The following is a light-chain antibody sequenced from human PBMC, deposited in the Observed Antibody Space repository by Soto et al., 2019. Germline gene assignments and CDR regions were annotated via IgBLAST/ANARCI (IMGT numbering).Light chain of an antibody. CDR2: NAS. V-gene: IGKV1-5*03. CDR1: QTISSW. J-gene: IGKJ5*01. CDR3: QQSETYPLT. Sequence: DIQMTQSTSTLSGYVGDRVTITGRASQTISSWLAWYQQKPGKAPKLLIYNASALQSGVPSRFSGSGSGTEFTLTISSLQPDDFATYYCQQSETYPLTFGQGTRLEIK.